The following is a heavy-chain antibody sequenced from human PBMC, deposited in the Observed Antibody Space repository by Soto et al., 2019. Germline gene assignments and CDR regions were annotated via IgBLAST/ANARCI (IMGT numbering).Heavy chain of an antibody. D-gene: IGHD2-2*01. J-gene: IGHJ4*02. Sequence: EVQLVQSGGGLVQPGGSLRLSCAASGFTFRSYWMHWVRQAPGKGLVWVSRINADGTSTTYADSVKGRFTISRDNAKNALFLQMNSLRAEDTAVYYCARVRGTTSGTGGQGTGVTVSS. CDR3: ARVRGTTSGT. V-gene: IGHV3-74*01. CDR1: GFTFRSYW. CDR2: INADGTST.